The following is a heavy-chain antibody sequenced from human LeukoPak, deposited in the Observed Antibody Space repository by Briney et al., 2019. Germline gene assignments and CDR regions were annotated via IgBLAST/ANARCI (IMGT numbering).Heavy chain of an antibody. CDR3: ARPYYYDSRIDP. J-gene: IGHJ5*02. D-gene: IGHD3-22*01. Sequence: SETLSFTCTVSGVSISSGDYYWSWIRQPPGKGLEWIGYMYYSGSTYYNPSLKSRLTISLDTSKNQFSLKLSSVTAADTAVYYCARPYYYDSRIDPWGQGTLVTVSS. CDR2: MYYSGST. CDR1: GVSISSGDYY. V-gene: IGHV4-30-4*01.